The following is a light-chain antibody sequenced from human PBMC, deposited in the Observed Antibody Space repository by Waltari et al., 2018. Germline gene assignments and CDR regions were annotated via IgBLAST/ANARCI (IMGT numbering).Light chain of an antibody. Sequence: DLQMTQSPSTLSASVGDRVTITCRASQSISSWLAWYQQKQGKAPKLLIYEASSLESGVPSRFSGGGYGTEFTLTISSLQPDDLATYYCQQYNDYSGTFGRGTKVEIK. CDR1: QSISSW. CDR3: QQYNDYSGT. V-gene: IGKV1-5*03. CDR2: EAS. J-gene: IGKJ1*01.